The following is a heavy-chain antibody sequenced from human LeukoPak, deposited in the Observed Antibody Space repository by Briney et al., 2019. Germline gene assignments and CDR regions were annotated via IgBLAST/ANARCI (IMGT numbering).Heavy chain of an antibody. CDR1: GFTFGDYA. Sequence: GGSLRLSCTASGFTFGDYARSWFRQAPGKGLEWVGFIRSKAYGGTTEYAASVKGRFTISRDDSKSIAYLQMNSLKTEDTAVYYCTREGYSYGYWGQGTLVTVSS. J-gene: IGHJ4*02. D-gene: IGHD5-18*01. CDR2: IRSKAYGGTT. CDR3: TREGYSYGY. V-gene: IGHV3-49*03.